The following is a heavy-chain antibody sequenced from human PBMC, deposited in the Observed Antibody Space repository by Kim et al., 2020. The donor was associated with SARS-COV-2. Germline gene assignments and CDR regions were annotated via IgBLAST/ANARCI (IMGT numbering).Heavy chain of an antibody. D-gene: IGHD3-10*01. V-gene: IGHV1-69*01. J-gene: IGHJ6*02. Sequence: QKFQGRVTSTADESTSTAYMELSSLRSEDTAVYYCARDQYYYGSGNGMDVWGQGTTVTVSS. CDR3: ARDQYYYGSGNGMDV.